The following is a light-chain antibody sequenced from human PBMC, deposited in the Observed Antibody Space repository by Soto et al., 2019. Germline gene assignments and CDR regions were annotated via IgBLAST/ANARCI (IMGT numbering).Light chain of an antibody. V-gene: IGLV2-11*01. J-gene: IGLJ1*01. CDR3: SSYGGYNNVV. CDR2: DVS. Sequence: QSALTQPRSVSGSPGQSVTISCTGTSSDVGGYNYVSWYLQHPGKAPKVMIYDVSKRPSGVPDRFSGSKSGNTASLTVSGLQAEDEGTYYCSSYGGYNNVVFGTGTKLTVL. CDR1: SSDVGGYNY.